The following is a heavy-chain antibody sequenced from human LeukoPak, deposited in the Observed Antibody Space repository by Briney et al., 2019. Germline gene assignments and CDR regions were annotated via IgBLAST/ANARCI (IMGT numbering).Heavy chain of an antibody. V-gene: IGHV4-31*03. CDR2: IYYSGST. D-gene: IGHD4-17*01. CDR1: GGSISSGGYY. CDR3: ARVETTVTASRENWFDP. J-gene: IGHJ5*02. Sequence: PSQTLSLTCTVSGGSISSGGYYWSWIRQHPGKGLEWIGYIYYSGSTYYNPSLKSRVTISVDTSKNQFSLKLSSVTAADTAVYYCARVETTVTASRENWFDPWGQETLVTVSS.